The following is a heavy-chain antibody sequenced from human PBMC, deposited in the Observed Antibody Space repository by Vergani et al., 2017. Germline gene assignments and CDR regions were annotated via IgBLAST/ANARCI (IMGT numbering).Heavy chain of an antibody. D-gene: IGHD3-3*01. CDR1: GFSLSNARMG. V-gene: IGHV2-26*01. CDR3: ARASLEWSLSPFDY. J-gene: IGHJ4*02. CDR2: IFSNDKK. Sequence: QVTLKDSGPVLVKPTETLTLTCTVSGFSLSNARMGVSWIRQPPGKALEWLAHIFSNDKKSYSTSLKSRLTISTDTSTSQVVLTITNMDPVDTATYYCARASLEWSLSPFDYWGQGTLVTVSS.